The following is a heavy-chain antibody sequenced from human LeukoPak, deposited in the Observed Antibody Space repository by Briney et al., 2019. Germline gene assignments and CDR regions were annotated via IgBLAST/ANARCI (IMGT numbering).Heavy chain of an antibody. CDR2: ISYDGSNK. D-gene: IGHD5-18*01. Sequence: PGGSLRLSCAASGFTFSSYAMHWVRQAPGEGLEGVAVISYDGSNKYYADAVQGRFTISRDNSKNTLYLQMNSLRSEDTAVYYCARGGYHAYYLDYWGQGSLVTVSS. V-gene: IGHV3-30-3*01. CDR1: GFTFSSYA. CDR3: ARGGYHAYYLDY. J-gene: IGHJ4*02.